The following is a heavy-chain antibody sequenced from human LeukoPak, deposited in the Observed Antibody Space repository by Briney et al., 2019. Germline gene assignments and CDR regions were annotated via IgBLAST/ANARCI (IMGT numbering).Heavy chain of an antibody. D-gene: IGHD3-16*01. J-gene: IGHJ4*02. CDR2: IYYTGTT. CDR3: ARFGSLREPILDY. V-gene: IGHV4-59*01. CDR1: GGSLTSYY. Sequence: PSETLSLTCTVSGGSLTSYYWSWIRQPPGKGLGWIGCIYYTGTTNYNPSLKSRVTISVDTSKNQFSLKLNSVTAADTAVYYCARFGSLREPILDYWGQGTLVTVSS.